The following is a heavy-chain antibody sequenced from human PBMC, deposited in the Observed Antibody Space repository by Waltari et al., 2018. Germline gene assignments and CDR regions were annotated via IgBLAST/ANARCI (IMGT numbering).Heavy chain of an antibody. V-gene: IGHV4-31*02. CDR2: RCYGGRG. J-gene: IGHJ4*02. CDR3: ARGRDDNSWYGYFDS. D-gene: IGHD6-13*01. Sequence: QVQLRESGPGLLMPSETLSVTCTVSGVSVSGGRYCWTWIRQHPERGLEWFGYRCYGGRGDYNPSLSGRATISVDASTGQFTLRLTFVTDADSGISYCARGRDDNSWYGYFDSWGRGMLVTVS. CDR1: GVSVSGGRYC.